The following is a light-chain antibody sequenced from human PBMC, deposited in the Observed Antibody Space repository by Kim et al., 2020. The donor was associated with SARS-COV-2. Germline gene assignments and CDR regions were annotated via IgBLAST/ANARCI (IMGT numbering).Light chain of an antibody. Sequence: SPGDRATLSCRASQSVSIYLAWYQQRPGLPPRLLIYDASNRATGIPARFSGSGSGTDFTLTISSLEPEDFAVYFCQQRTDWPSITFGQGTRLEIK. V-gene: IGKV3-11*01. CDR2: DAS. J-gene: IGKJ5*01. CDR1: QSVSIY. CDR3: QQRTDWPSIT.